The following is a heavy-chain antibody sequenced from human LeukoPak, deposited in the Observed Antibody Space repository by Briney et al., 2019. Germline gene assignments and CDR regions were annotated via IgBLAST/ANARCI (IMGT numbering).Heavy chain of an antibody. Sequence: GSLRLSCAASGFTFSSYSMNWVRQAPGKGLEWVSSISSSSSYIYYADSVKGRFTISRDNAKNSLYLQMNSLRAEDTAVYYCARDLLWFGERDGYYFDYWGQGTLVTVSS. CDR2: ISSSSSYI. CDR3: ARDLLWFGERDGYYFDY. D-gene: IGHD3-10*01. CDR1: GFTFSSYS. V-gene: IGHV3-21*01. J-gene: IGHJ4*02.